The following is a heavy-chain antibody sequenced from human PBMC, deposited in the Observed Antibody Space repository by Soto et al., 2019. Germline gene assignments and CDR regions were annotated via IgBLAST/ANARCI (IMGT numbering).Heavy chain of an antibody. V-gene: IGHV3-33*01. CDR2: IWYDGSNK. J-gene: IGHJ6*02. D-gene: IGHD5-18*01. Sequence: VAVIWYDGSNKYYADSVKGRFTISRDNSKNTLYLQMNSLRAEDTAVYYCARGGGYSYGLYYYYYGMDVWGQGTTVTVSS. CDR3: ARGGGYSYGLYYYYYGMDV.